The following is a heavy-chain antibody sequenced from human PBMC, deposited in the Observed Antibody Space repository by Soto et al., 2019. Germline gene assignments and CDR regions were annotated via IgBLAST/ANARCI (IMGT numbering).Heavy chain of an antibody. CDR1: GFTFSSYS. D-gene: IGHD2-2*01. Sequence: EVQLVESGGGLVKPGGSLRLSCAASGFTFSSYSMNWVRQAPGKGLEWVSSISSSSSYIYYADSVKGRFTISRDNAKNSLYLQMNSLRAEDTAVYYCARDGRVVVVVPAAIVPGHDYYMAVWGKGTTVTVSS. V-gene: IGHV3-21*01. J-gene: IGHJ6*03. CDR3: ARDGRVVVVVPAAIVPGHDYYMAV. CDR2: ISSSSSYI.